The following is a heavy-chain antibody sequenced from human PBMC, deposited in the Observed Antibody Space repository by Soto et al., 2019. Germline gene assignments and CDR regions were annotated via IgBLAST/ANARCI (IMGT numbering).Heavy chain of an antibody. CDR1: GYTFTAYY. V-gene: IGHV1-2*04. D-gene: IGHD3-10*01. J-gene: IGHJ2*01. CDR2: INPNGGVT. CDR3: ARTVGRFRGVDWYLDL. Sequence: ASVKVSCKASGYTFTAYYIHWVRQAPGQGLEWMGWINPNGGVTNSAQKFQGWLTMTRDTSISTVYMELSRLRSDDTALYYCARTVGRFRGVDWYLDLWGNGTLVTVSS.